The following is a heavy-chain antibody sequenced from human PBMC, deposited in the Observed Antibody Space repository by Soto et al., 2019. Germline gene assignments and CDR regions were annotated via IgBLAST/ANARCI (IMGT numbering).Heavy chain of an antibody. CDR2: LTRCGNT. Sequence: GGSLRHTCAASGFTFSDYSMSCDLEVPGKGLVWVSSLTRCGNTYYADSVEGRLTISRDNTKDTVYVKMDSLRAEETVVYYCAREFAPGSPNYDYLGLVTLVTVSS. D-gene: IGHD3-10*01. CDR1: GFTFSDYS. V-gene: IGHV3-23*01. J-gene: IGHJ4*02. CDR3: AREFAPGSPNYDY.